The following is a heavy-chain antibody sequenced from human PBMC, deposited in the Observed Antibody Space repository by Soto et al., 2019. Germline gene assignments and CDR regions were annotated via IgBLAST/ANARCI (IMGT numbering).Heavy chain of an antibody. Sequence: GSLRLSCAASGFTFSSYAMSWVRQAPGKGLEWVSAISGSGGSTYYADSVKGRFTISRDNSKNTLYLQMNSLRAEDTAVYYCAKAAPSSSWYSFVFDYWGQGTLVTVSS. D-gene: IGHD6-13*01. CDR1: GFTFSSYA. CDR3: AKAAPSSSWYSFVFDY. V-gene: IGHV3-23*01. CDR2: ISGSGGST. J-gene: IGHJ4*02.